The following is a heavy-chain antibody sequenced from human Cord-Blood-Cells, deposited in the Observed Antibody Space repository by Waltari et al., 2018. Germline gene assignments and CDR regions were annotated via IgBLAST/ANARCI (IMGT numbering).Heavy chain of an antibody. V-gene: IGHV1-69*01. D-gene: IGHD5-12*01. CDR3: ARDKGGSGYVDGFDY. Sequence: QVQLVQSGAEVKKPGSSVKVSCKASGGTFSSYAIRWVRRAPGQGLEWMGGIIPIFGTANYAQKFQGRVTITADESTSTAYMELSSLRSEDTAVYYCARDKGGSGYVDGFDYWGQGTLVTVSS. CDR1: GGTFSSYA. J-gene: IGHJ4*02. CDR2: IIPIFGTA.